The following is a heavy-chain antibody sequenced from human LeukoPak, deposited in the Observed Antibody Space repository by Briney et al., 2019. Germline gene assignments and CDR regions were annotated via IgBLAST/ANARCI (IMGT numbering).Heavy chain of an antibody. D-gene: IGHD1-26*01. CDR3: AREDRMVGAFWPGAFDI. CDR1: GDSISSGSYY. Sequence: PSETLFLTCTVSGDSISSGSYYWSWIWQPAGKGLEWIGRIYTSGSTNYNPSLKSRVTISVDTSKNQFSLKLSSVTAADTAVYYCAREDRMVGAFWPGAFDIWGQGTMVTVSS. CDR2: IYTSGST. J-gene: IGHJ3*02. V-gene: IGHV4-61*02.